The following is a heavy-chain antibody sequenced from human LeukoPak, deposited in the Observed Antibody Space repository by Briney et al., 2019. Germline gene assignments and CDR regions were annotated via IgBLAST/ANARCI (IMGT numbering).Heavy chain of an antibody. Sequence: STYYADSVKGRFTISRDNSKNTLYLQMNSLRAEDTAVYYCAKGPVGVVPAAMVGYYFDYWGQGTLVTVSS. CDR2: ST. J-gene: IGHJ4*02. V-gene: IGHV3-23*01. CDR3: AKGPVGVVPAAMVGYYFDY. D-gene: IGHD2-2*01.